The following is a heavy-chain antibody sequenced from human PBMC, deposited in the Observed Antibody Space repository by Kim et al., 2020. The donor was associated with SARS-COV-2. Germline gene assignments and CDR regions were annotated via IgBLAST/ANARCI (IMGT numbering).Heavy chain of an antibody. V-gene: IGHV3-49*04. CDR1: GFTFGDYA. Sequence: GGSLRLSCTASGFTFGDYAMSWVRQAPGKGLEWVGFIRSKAYGGTTEYAASVKGRFTISRDDSKSIAYLQMNSLKTEDTAVYYCTRTYSSSGHTAPKHPSPGMDVWGQGTTVTVSS. CDR2: IRSKAYGGTT. CDR3: TRTYSSSGHTAPKHPSPGMDV. D-gene: IGHD6-6*01. J-gene: IGHJ6*02.